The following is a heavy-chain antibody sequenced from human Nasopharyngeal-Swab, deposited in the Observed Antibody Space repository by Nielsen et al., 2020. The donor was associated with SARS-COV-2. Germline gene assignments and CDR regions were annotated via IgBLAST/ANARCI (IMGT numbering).Heavy chain of an antibody. CDR3: AREVVGGLVDS. D-gene: IGHD1-26*01. Sequence: SETPSLPCTVSGGSIRSCSIRSYYWSLIRQPPGEGLEWIGYFSYTGITNYNPSLKSRVTISVDMSKNQFSLKLSSVAAADTAVYYCAREVVGGLVDSWGQGTLVTVSS. V-gene: IGHV4-61*05. J-gene: IGHJ4*02. CDR1: GGSIRSCSIRSYY. CDR2: FSYTGIT.